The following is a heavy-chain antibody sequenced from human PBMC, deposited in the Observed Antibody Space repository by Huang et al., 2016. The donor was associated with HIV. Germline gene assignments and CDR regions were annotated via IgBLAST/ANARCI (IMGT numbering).Heavy chain of an antibody. J-gene: IGHJ4*02. CDR2: INHSGNT. V-gene: IGHV4-34*02. Sequence: QVQLEQWGAGLLKASETLSITCAVYGGSVSGYYWNWLRQAPGKGLGWVVEINHSGNTNYNPSLKSRVNMSVDTSKSQFSLYLTSLSAADTGTYFCARRYNSRRDYWGRGTLVTVHS. D-gene: IGHD3-22*01. CDR3: ARRYNSRRDY. CDR1: GGSVSGYY.